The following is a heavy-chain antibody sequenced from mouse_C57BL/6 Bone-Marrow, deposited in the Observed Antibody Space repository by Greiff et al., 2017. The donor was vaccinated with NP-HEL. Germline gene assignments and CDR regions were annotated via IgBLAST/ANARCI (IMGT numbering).Heavy chain of an antibody. CDR1: GFTFSDYY. J-gene: IGHJ3*01. Sequence: EVKLMESGGGLVQPGGSLKLSCAASGFTFSDYYMYWVRQTPEKRLEWVAYISNGGGSTYYPDTVKGRFTISRDNAKNTLYLQMSRLKSEDTAMYYCARRGDDYPFAYWGQGTLVTVSA. CDR3: ARRGDDYPFAY. V-gene: IGHV5-12*01. D-gene: IGHD2-4*01. CDR2: ISNGGGST.